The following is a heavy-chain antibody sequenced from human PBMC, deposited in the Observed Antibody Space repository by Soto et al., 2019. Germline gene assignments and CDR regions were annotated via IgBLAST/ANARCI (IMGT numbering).Heavy chain of an antibody. CDR3: GTILRANVF. D-gene: IGHD1-26*01. J-gene: IGHJ6*03. Sequence: PSETLSLTCTVSGGSIYTYSWTWIRQPAGKGLEWIGHIYSSGSANYNPSLKSRVSMSVDTSKNQFSLKLNSVTAADTAVYYCGTILRANVFCGKGPLVTVS. CDR1: GGSIYTYS. CDR2: IYSSGSA. V-gene: IGHV4-4*07.